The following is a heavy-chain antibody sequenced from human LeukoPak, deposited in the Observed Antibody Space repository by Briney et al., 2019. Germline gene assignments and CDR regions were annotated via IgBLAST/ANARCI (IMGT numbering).Heavy chain of an antibody. D-gene: IGHD3-9*01. Sequence: GGTLRLSCAASGFTFSRHGINWVRQAPGKGLEWVSGITPSGSVSYYAESVKGRFTISRDNSKNTVSLHMNSLRAEDTALYYCARDLDWGAFDAWGQGTLVTVSS. V-gene: IGHV3-23*01. J-gene: IGHJ5*02. CDR3: ARDLDWGAFDA. CDR2: ITPSGSVS. CDR1: GFTFSRHG.